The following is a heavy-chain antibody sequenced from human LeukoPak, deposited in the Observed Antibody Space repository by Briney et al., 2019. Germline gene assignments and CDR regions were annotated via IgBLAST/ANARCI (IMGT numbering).Heavy chain of an antibody. CDR2: IYPDDADT. J-gene: IGHJ4*02. V-gene: IGHV5-51*01. CDR3: ASRDSSGGACYSIY. CDR1: GYSFTSYW. Sequence: GESLKISCKVSGYSFTSYWIGWVRQMPGRGLEWMGMIYPDDADTMYSPSFQGQVTISADKSISTAYLQWSSLNASDTAMYYCASRDSSGGACYSIYWGQGTLVTVSS. D-gene: IGHD2-15*01.